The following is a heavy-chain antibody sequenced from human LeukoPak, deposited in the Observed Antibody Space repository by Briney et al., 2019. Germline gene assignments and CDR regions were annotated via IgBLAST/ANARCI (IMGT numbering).Heavy chain of an antibody. V-gene: IGHV3-20*04. Sequence: PGGSLRLSCAASGFTFSSYAMSWVRQAPGKGLEWVSGINWNGGSTGYTDSVKGRFTISRDNAKNSLYLQMNSLRAEDTALYYCARDLVVVPAAIPNWFDPWGQGTLVTVSS. CDR2: INWNGGST. CDR3: ARDLVVVPAAIPNWFDP. D-gene: IGHD2-2*01. CDR1: GFTFSSYA. J-gene: IGHJ5*02.